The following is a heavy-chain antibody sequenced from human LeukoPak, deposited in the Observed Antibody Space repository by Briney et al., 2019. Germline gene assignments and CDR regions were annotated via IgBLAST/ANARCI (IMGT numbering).Heavy chain of an antibody. CDR3: AKDLRGLSTLYYYYMDV. CDR1: GFTFSSYA. J-gene: IGHJ6*03. CDR2: ISGSGGST. V-gene: IGHV3-23*01. Sequence: AVGSLRLSCAASGFTFSSYAMSWVRQAPGKGLEWVSAISGSGGSTYYADSVKGRFTISRDNSKNTLYLQMNSLRAEDTAVYYCAKDLRGLSTLYYYYMDVWGKGTTVTVSS. D-gene: IGHD3-16*02.